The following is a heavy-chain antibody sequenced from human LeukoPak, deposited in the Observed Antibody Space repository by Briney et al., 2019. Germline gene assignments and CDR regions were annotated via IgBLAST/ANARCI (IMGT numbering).Heavy chain of an antibody. CDR3: AKPFDGNWNDVPFDY. CDR2: ISGDGGST. CDR1: GFTFDDYA. J-gene: IGHJ4*02. Sequence: PGGSLRLSCAASGFTFDDYAMHRVRQAPGKGLEWVSLISGDGGSTYYADSVKGRFTISRDNSKNSLYLQMNSLRTEDTALYYCAKPFDGNWNDVPFDYWGQGTLVTVSS. V-gene: IGHV3-43*02. D-gene: IGHD1-20*01.